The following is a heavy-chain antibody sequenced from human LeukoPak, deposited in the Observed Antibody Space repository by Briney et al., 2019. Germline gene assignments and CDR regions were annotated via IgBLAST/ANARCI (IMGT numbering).Heavy chain of an antibody. J-gene: IGHJ4*02. Sequence: PSETLSLTCTVSGGSISSSSYYWGWIRQPPGKGLEWIGSIYYSGSTYYNPSLKSRVTISVDTSKNQFSLKLSSVTAADTAVYYCARCHNQPGLVGYFDYWGQRTLVTVSS. V-gene: IGHV4-39*01. D-gene: IGHD6-6*01. CDR3: ARCHNQPGLVGYFDY. CDR2: IYYSGST. CDR1: GGSISSSSYY.